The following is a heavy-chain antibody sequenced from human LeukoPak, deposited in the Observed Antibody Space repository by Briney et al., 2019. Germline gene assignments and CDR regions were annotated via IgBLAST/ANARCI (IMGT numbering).Heavy chain of an antibody. J-gene: IGHJ4*02. Sequence: GGSLRLSCATSGFTFSTFAMIWVRQPPGKGLEWVSAVSNRGGSTYYADSVKGRFTISRDNSKNTLYLQMNSLRAEDTAVYCCAKDRDPYDYGSGSYYNGVFDYRGQGTLVTVSS. V-gene: IGHV3-23*01. CDR1: GFTFSTFA. CDR3: AKDRDPYDYGSGSYYNGVFDY. CDR2: VSNRGGST. D-gene: IGHD3-10*01.